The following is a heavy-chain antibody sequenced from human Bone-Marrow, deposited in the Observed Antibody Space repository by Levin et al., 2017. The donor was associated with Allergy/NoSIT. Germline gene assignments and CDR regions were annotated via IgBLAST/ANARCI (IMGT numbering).Heavy chain of an antibody. Sequence: LSLTCVVSGFTVRSNYMNWVRQAPGTGLEWVSVIYSGGSTYYADSVKGRFTISRDNSKNTLYLQMNSLKAEDTAVYYCARGEGVVPAAGGAFDFWGQGTMVIVSS. CDR2: IYSGGST. V-gene: IGHV3-53*01. D-gene: IGHD2-2*01. CDR1: GFTVRSNY. CDR3: ARGEGVVPAAGGAFDF. J-gene: IGHJ3*01.